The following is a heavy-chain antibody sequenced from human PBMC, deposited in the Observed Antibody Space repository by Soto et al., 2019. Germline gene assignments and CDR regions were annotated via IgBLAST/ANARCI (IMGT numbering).Heavy chain of an antibody. V-gene: IGHV4-4*02. CDR2: IYHSGST. D-gene: IGHD3-10*01. CDR3: ARIVTMVRGVIGWFDH. J-gene: IGHJ5*02. CDR1: GGSISSSNW. Sequence: SETLSLTCAVSGGSISSSNWWSWVRQPPGKGLEWIGEIYHSGSTNYNPSLKSRVTISVDKSKNQFSLKLSSVTAADTAVYYCARIVTMVRGVIGWFDHWGQGTLVTVSS.